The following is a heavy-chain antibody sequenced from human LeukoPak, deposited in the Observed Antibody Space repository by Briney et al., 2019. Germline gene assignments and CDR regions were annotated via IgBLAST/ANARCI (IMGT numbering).Heavy chain of an antibody. J-gene: IGHJ5*01. Sequence: GGSLRLSCAASGFTFNNAWMSWVRQAPGKGLEWVGRIKSRADGGTADYAAPVKGRFTISRDDSRSTLYLQMNSLTTEDTAVYYCTADGLRYFDWLVSWGQGTLVTVSS. V-gene: IGHV3-15*05. D-gene: IGHD3-9*01. CDR1: GFTFNNAW. CDR2: IKSRADGGTA. CDR3: TADGLRYFDWLVS.